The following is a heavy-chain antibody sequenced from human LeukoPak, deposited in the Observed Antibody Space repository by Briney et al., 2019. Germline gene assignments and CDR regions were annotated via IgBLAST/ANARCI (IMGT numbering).Heavy chain of an antibody. CDR3: ARDGNSSGWSGWFDP. CDR1: GYTFTSYY. Sequence: ASVKVSCKASGYTFTSYYIHWVRQAPAQGLEGMGIINPSGGSTIYTQKFQGRVTMTRDTSTSTVYMELSSLRSEDTAVYYCARDGNSSGWSGWFDPWGQGTLVTVSS. CDR2: INPSGGST. D-gene: IGHD6-19*01. J-gene: IGHJ5*02. V-gene: IGHV1-46*01.